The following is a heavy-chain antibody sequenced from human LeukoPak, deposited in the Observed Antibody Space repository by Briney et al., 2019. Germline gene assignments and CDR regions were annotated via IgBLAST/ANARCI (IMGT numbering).Heavy chain of an antibody. V-gene: IGHV3-74*01. CDR3: ARDDPAGTLNY. D-gene: IGHD6-13*01. J-gene: IGHJ4*02. CDR1: GFTFSSYW. Sequence: GGSLRLSCAASGFTFSSYWMHWVRQAPGKGLVWVSRINSDGSSTNYADSVKGRFTASRDNAKNTLYLQVNSLRAEDTAVYYCARDDPAGTLNYWGQGTLVTVSS. CDR2: INSDGSST.